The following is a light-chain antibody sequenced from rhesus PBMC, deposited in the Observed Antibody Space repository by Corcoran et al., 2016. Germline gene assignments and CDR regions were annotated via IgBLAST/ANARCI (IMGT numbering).Light chain of an antibody. Sequence: DIQMTQSPSSVSASVGDRVTIPCRASQDIGSFLAWYQQTPGKAPNLLIYYATTLQRGVPSRFSGSGFGTDFTLTISSLQPEDVVTYYCQQYYSLPYNFGQGTKVEIK. CDR3: QQYYSLPYN. CDR2: YAT. V-gene: IGKV1-25*01. CDR1: QDIGSF. J-gene: IGKJ2*01.